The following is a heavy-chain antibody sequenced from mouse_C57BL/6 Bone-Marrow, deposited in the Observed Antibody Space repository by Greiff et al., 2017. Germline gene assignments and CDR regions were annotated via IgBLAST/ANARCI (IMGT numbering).Heavy chain of an antibody. CDR2: IYPSDSET. CDR3: ARSRYGPWYFDV. Sequence: QVQLQQPGAELVRPGSSVKLSCKASGYNFTSYWMDWVKQRPGQGLEWIGNIYPSDSETHYNQKFKDKATLTVAKSSSTAYMQLSSRTSEDSAVYYCARSRYGPWYFDVWGTGTTVTVSS. J-gene: IGHJ1*03. V-gene: IGHV1-61*01. CDR1: GYNFTSYW. D-gene: IGHD2-10*02.